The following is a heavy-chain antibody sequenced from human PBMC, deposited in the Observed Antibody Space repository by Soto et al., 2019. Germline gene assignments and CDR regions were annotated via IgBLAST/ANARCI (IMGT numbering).Heavy chain of an antibody. CDR2: IYPGDSDT. J-gene: IGHJ5*02. CDR3: ARSMIFGALGTWFAT. D-gene: IGHD3-3*01. Sequence: GESLKISGKGSGYSFTSYWIGWVRQMPGKGLEWMGIIYPGDSDTRYSPSFQGQVTISADKSISTAYLQWSSLKASDTAMYYCARSMIFGALGTWFATSGQGTLVTVSS. V-gene: IGHV5-51*01. CDR1: GYSFTSYW.